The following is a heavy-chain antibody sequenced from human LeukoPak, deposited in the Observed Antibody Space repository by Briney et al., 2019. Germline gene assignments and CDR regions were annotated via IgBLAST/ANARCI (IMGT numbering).Heavy chain of an antibody. J-gene: IGHJ5*02. V-gene: IGHV3-30-3*01. CDR1: GFTFRIYA. D-gene: IGHD2-21*01. CDR3: ARADSALAAPFDP. Sequence: GGSLRLSCAASGFTFRIYAIHWVRQAPGKGLEWVAVISYDGGKKYYADSVKGRFTISRDNSKKTLYLQMNSLRAEDTAVYYCARADSALAAPFDPWGQGTLVAVSS. CDR2: ISYDGGKK.